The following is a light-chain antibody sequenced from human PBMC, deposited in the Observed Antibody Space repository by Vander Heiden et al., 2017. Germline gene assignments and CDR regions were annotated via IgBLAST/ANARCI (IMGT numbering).Light chain of an antibody. Sequence: DIQMTQSPSSLSASVGDRVTITCRASQSISNYLNWFQQKPGKAPKLLIYAASTLQSGVPSRFSGSASGTDFTLTISSLQPEDFATYYCQQSFTTPYTFGQGPKLEIK. J-gene: IGKJ2*01. CDR3: QQSFTTPYT. CDR2: AAS. CDR1: QSISNY. V-gene: IGKV1-39*01.